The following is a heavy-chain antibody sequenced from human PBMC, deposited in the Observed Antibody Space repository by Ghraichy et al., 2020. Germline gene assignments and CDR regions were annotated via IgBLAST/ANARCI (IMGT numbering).Heavy chain of an antibody. Sequence: ASVKVSCKASGYTFSEYHLHWVRQAPGQGLEWMGRINPDSGDTDYAQKFQGRVTMARDTSITTAYMELSGLTSDDTAVYYCARDQLDGNTGYPLDAFDIWGQGTMVTVSS. CDR3: ARDQLDGNTGYPLDAFDI. CDR1: GYTFSEYH. J-gene: IGHJ3*02. CDR2: INPDSGDT. D-gene: IGHD3-9*01. V-gene: IGHV1-2*06.